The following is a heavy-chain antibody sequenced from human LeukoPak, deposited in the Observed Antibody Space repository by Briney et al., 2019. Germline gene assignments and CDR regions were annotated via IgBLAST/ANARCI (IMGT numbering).Heavy chain of an antibody. J-gene: IGHJ6*02. Sequence: GGSLRLSCAASGFTFSSYWMNWARQAPGKGLEWVASINHNGNVNYYVDSVEGRFTISRDNAKNSLYLQMSNLRAEDTAVYFCAGGGGLDVWGQGVTVTVSS. V-gene: IGHV3-7*03. D-gene: IGHD3-16*01. CDR2: INHNGNVN. CDR1: GFTFSSYW. CDR3: AGGGGLDV.